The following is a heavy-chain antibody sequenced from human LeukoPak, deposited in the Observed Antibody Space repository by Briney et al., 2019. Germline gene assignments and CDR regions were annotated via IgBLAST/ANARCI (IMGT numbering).Heavy chain of an antibody. V-gene: IGHV3-48*01. J-gene: IGHJ3*02. CDR3: ARSLRNAFDI. D-gene: IGHD3-3*01. CDR2: IRSSSSTI. CDR1: GFTFSSYS. Sequence: AGGSLRLSCAASGFTFSSYSMNWVRQAPGKGLEWVAYIRSSSSTIYYADSVKGRFTISTDNANNSVHLQMNSLRAEDTAVYYCARSLRNAFDIWGQGTMVTVSS.